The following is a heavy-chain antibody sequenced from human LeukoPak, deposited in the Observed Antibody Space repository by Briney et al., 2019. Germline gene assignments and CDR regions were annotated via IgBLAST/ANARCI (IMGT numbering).Heavy chain of an antibody. CDR2: ISAYNGNT. Sequence: ASVKVSCKASGYTFTSYGTSWVRQAPGQGLEWMGWISAYNGNTNYAQKLQGRVTMTTDTSTSTAYMELRSLRSDDTAVYYCARDRPATQDFDYWGQGTLVTVSS. V-gene: IGHV1-18*01. J-gene: IGHJ4*02. D-gene: IGHD2-2*01. CDR1: GYTFTSYG. CDR3: ARDRPATQDFDY.